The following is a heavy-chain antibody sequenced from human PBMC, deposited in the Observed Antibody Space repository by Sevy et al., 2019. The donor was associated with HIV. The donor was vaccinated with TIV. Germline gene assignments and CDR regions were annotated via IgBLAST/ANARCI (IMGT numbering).Heavy chain of an antibody. D-gene: IGHD6-13*01. CDR1: GGSISSSSYY. J-gene: IGHJ4*01. CDR3: ASGGQQLVDY. CDR2: IYYSGST. V-gene: IGHV4-39*01. Sequence: SETLSLTCTVSGGSISSSSYYWGWIRQPPGKGLEWIGSIYYSGSTYYNPSLKSRVTISVDTSKNQFSLKLSSVTAADTAVYYCASGGQQLVDYWGHGTLVTVSS.